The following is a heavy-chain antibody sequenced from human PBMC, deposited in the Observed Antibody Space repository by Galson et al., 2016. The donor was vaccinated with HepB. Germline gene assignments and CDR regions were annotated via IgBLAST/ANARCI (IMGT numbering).Heavy chain of an antibody. Sequence: SLRLSCAASGFTFSSYGMHWVRQAPGKGLEWVAFITYDANYKFYIDSVKGRFTISRDNSKNTLYLQMNSLRGEDTAVYYCARPRSQRELTDHFDHWGQGTLVTVSS. CDR1: GFTFSSYG. CDR2: ITYDANYK. CDR3: ARPRSQRELTDHFDH. J-gene: IGHJ4*02. D-gene: IGHD1-26*01. V-gene: IGHV3-30*03.